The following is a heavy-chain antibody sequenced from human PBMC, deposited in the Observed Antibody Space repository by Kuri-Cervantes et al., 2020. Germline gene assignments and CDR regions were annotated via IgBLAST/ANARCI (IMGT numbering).Heavy chain of an antibody. CDR1: GYTFSSYG. J-gene: IGHJ4*02. D-gene: IGHD6-19*01. CDR3: ATLYSSGAGVDY. CDR2: INPYNGNT. Sequence: ASVKVSCKASGYTFSSYGISWVRQAPGQGLEWMGWINPYNGNTNYAQKLQGRVTMTEDTSTDTAYMELSSLRSEDTAVYYCATLYSSGAGVDYWGQGTLVTVSS. V-gene: IGHV1-18*01.